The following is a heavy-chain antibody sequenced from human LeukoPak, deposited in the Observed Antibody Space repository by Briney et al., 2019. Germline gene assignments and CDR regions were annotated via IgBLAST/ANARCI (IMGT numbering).Heavy chain of an antibody. D-gene: IGHD3-22*01. CDR2: IRYDGTKE. V-gene: IGHV3-30*02. CDR1: GFIFSSYG. CDR3: AKDGDSSGYDLSY. Sequence: GGSLRLSCAASGFIFSSYGMHWVRPAPGKGLEWVAFIRYDGTKEYYADSVKGRFTISRDNSKNTLYLQMNRLRAEDTAVYFCAKDGDSSGYDLSYWGQGTLVTVSS. J-gene: IGHJ4*02.